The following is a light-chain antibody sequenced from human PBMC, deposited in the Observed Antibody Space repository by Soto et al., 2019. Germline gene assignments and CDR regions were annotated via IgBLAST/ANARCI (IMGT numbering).Light chain of an antibody. CDR3: GTWDTSLSAWV. CDR1: SSNIGSNY. V-gene: IGLV1-51*02. Sequence: QAVLTQPPSVSAAPGQKVTISCSGGSSNIGSNYVSWYQHLPRTAPKLLIYENNKRPSGIPDRFSGSKSGTSGTLGITGLQTGDEADYYCGTWDTSLSAWVFGGGTKLTVL. J-gene: IGLJ3*02. CDR2: ENN.